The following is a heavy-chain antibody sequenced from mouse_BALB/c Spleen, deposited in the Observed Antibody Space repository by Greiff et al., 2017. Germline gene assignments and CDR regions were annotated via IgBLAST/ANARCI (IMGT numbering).Heavy chain of an antibody. CDR3: ARGGDYDHLYAMDY. CDR1: GFTFSSFG. V-gene: IGHV5-17*02. CDR2: ICSGSSTI. J-gene: IGHJ4*01. Sequence: EVQLVESGGGLVQPGGSRKLSCAASGFTFSSFGMHWVRQAPEKGLEWVAYICSGSSTIYYADTVKGRFTISRDNPKNTLFLQMTSLRSEDTAMYCGARGGDYDHLYAMDYWGQGTSVTVSS. D-gene: IGHD2-4*01.